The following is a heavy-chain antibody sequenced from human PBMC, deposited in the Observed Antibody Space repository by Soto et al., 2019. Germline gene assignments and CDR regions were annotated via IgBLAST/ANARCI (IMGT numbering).Heavy chain of an antibody. CDR1: GFSFSDYS. D-gene: IGHD2-21*02. J-gene: IGHJ2*01. Sequence: ESVGGVVQPGRSLRLSCAGSGFSFSDYSMNWVRQAPGKGLEWVAVVSYDGSNKDYVGSVKGRFTISRDNPKTTVYLQMNSLRPEDTAEYYCARGTYCGGDCIPGQISKGHFDLWGRGTLVIVSS. V-gene: IGHV3-30*03. CDR3: ARGTYCGGDCIPGQISKGHFDL. CDR2: VSYDGSNK.